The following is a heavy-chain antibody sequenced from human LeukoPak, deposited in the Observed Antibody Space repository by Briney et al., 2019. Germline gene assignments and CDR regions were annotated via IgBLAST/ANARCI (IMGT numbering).Heavy chain of an antibody. CDR1: GYTFIGYQ. CDR2: IDPNSGGT. D-gene: IGHD3-10*01. J-gene: IGHJ3*01. Sequence: ASVKVSCKASGYTFIGYQVHWLRQAPGQGLEWMGRIDPNSGGTNFAQKFQGRVTVTRDTSISTAYMELSGLRSDDTAVYFCAREGGYGSGSYYRLDTFDVWGQGTMVIVSS. V-gene: IGHV1-2*06. CDR3: AREGGYGSGSYYRLDTFDV.